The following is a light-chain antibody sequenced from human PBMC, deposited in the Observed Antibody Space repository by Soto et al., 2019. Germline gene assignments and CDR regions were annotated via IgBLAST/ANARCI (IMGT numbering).Light chain of an antibody. CDR2: AAS. CDR3: QQLRMYPST. Sequence: DIHMTHSPSSRSASVGYRFTITCLASQDIAIYLAWYQQKPGEAPKLLIYAASTLYGGVPSRFSGSGSGTDFALTITSLQAEDFATYYCQQLRMYPSTFGGGTKVDIK. CDR1: QDIAIY. J-gene: IGKJ4*01. V-gene: IGKV1-9*01.